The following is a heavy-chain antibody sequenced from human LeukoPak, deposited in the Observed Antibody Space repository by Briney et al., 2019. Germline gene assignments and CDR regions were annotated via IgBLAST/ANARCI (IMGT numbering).Heavy chain of an antibody. V-gene: IGHV3-48*03. CDR3: ARNVYNFDY. Sequence: GGSLRLSCAASGFTFSSYEMNWVRQAPGKGLEWVSYVSSSGSTIYYADSVQGRFTISRDNAQNSLYLQMSSLRAEDTAVYYCARNVYNFDYWGQGTLVTVSS. J-gene: IGHJ4*02. D-gene: IGHD3-10*02. CDR1: GFTFSSYE. CDR2: VSSSGSTI.